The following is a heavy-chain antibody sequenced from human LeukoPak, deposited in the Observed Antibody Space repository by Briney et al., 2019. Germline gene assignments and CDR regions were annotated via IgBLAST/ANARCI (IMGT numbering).Heavy chain of an antibody. V-gene: IGHV4-39*07. J-gene: IGHJ4*02. CDR1: GGSISSSSYY. CDR2: IYYSGST. Sequence: PSETLSLTCTVSGGSISSSSYYWGWIRQPPGKGLEWIGSIYYSGSTYYNPSLKSRVTISVDTSKNQFSLKLSSVTAADTAVYYCAREGQGSPLYDYWGQGTLVTVSS. D-gene: IGHD2-15*01. CDR3: AREGQGSPLYDY.